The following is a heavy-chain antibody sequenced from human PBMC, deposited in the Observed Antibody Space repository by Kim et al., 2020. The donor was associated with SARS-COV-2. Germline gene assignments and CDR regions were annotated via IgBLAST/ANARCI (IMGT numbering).Heavy chain of an antibody. V-gene: IGHV4-39*07. D-gene: IGHD3-10*01. CDR3: ARDLTNRGDVLLWFGELLSPFDP. CDR1: GGSISSSSYY. Sequence: SETLSLTCTVSGGSISSSSYYWGWIRQPPGKGLEWIGSIYYSGSTYYNPSLKSRVTISVDTSKNQFSLKLSSVTAADTAVYYCARDLTNRGDVLLWFGELLSPFDPWGQGTLVTVSS. J-gene: IGHJ5*02. CDR2: IYYSGST.